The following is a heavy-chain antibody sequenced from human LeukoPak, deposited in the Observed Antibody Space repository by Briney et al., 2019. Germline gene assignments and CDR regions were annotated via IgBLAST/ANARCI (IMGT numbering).Heavy chain of an antibody. Sequence: GGSLRLSCAASGFTFSLYSMNWVRQAPGKGLEWVSSISSGSDYIFYEDSLKGRFTISRDNAKNSLYLQMNSVRAEDTAVYYCARAGPSSTSCCYWFDPWGQGTLVTVSS. V-gene: IGHV3-21*01. CDR3: ARAGPSSTSCCYWFDP. CDR1: GFTFSLYS. D-gene: IGHD2-2*01. CDR2: ISSGSDYI. J-gene: IGHJ5*02.